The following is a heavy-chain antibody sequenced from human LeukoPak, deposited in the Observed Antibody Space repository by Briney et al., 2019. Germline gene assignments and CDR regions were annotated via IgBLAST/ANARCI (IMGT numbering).Heavy chain of an antibody. CDR2: MSSSGDTT. D-gene: IGHD4-17*01. J-gene: IGHJ4*02. CDR1: GFTFGTHA. CDR3: AKDPDDYGDYGDY. Sequence: QPGGSLRLSCAASGFTFGTHAMTWVRQAPGKGLEWVSGMSSSGDTTYYADSVKGRFTISRDNSKNTLFLQMNSLRAEDTAVYYCAKDPDDYGDYGDYCGQGTLVTVSS. V-gene: IGHV3-23*01.